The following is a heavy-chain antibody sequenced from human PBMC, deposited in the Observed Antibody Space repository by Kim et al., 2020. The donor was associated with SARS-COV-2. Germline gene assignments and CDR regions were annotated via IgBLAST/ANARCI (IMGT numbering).Heavy chain of an antibody. CDR2: ISYDGSNK. V-gene: IGHV3-30*18. J-gene: IGHJ6*02. CDR3: AKDKTGYSSGWIGAYYYFGLDA. CDR1: GFTFSAYG. D-gene: IGHD2-15*01. Sequence: GGSLRLSCATSGFTFSAYGMHWVRQAPGKGLEWVALISYDGSNKYYVDSVKGRFTISRDNSKDTLYLQMNSLRAEDTAVYWCAKDKTGYSSGWIGAYYYFGLDAWGRGTTGTVSS.